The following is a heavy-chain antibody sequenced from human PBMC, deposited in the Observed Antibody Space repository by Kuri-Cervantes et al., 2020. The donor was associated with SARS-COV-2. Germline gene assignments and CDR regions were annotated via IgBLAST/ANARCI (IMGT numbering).Heavy chain of an antibody. D-gene: IGHD1-1*01. CDR1: GFTFSSYG. J-gene: IGHJ4*02. CDR2: IRYDGSNK. CDR3: AKDSLLEVKFDY. V-gene: IGHV3-30*02. Sequence: LTCAASGFTFSSYGMHWVRQAPGKGLEWVAFIRYDGSNKYYADSVKGRFTISRDNSKNTLYLQMNSLRAEDTAVYYCAKDSLLEVKFDYWGQGTLVTVSS.